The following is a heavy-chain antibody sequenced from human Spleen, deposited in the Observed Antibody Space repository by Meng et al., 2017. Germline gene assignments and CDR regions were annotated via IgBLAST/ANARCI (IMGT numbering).Heavy chain of an antibody. J-gene: IGHJ5*02. V-gene: IGHV4-39*07. D-gene: IGHD3-9*01. CDR1: GCSISSSNW. CDR3: ARDLWELRYKAPFDP. CDR2: VYYSGIT. Sequence: QLQVVESGSGLVKPSETLHLTCTVSGCSISSSNWWSWVRQPPGKGLEWIGSVYYSGITYYNPSLESRVSISVDTSKNNFSLKLSSVTAADTAVYYCARDLWELRYKAPFDPWGQGTLVTVSS.